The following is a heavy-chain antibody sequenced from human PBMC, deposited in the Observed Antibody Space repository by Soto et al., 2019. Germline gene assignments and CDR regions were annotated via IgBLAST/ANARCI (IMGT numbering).Heavy chain of an antibody. J-gene: IGHJ3*02. CDR1: GFTFDAYG. V-gene: IGHV3-20*01. Sequence: EVQLLESGGGVVRPGGSLRLSCAASGFTFDAYGMNWVRQVPGKGLEWVSGINWNGDSARYADCVKGRFTISRDNANSSLFLQMNSLRAEDTALYHCARLNSGGAFDIWGQGTMVTVSS. CDR3: ARLNSGGAFDI. CDR2: INWNGDSA. D-gene: IGHD1-26*01.